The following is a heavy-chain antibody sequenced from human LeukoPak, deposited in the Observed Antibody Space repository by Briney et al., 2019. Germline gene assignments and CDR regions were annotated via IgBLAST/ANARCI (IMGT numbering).Heavy chain of an antibody. V-gene: IGHV4-39*07. CDR2: IYYSGST. D-gene: IGHD4-23*01. CDR1: GGSISSSSYY. CDR3: ARTVVKVFDY. Sequence: KPSETLSLTCTVSGGSISSSSYYWGWIRQPPGKGLEWIGSIYYSGSTYYNPSLKSRVTMSVDTSKNQFSLKLSSVTAADTAVYYCARTVVKVFDYWGQGTLVTVSS. J-gene: IGHJ4*02.